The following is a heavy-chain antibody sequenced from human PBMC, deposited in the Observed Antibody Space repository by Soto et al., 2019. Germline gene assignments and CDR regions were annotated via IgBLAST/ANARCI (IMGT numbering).Heavy chain of an antibody. CDR1: GFTFSTYW. CDR2: INGDGSTT. CDR3: ARDDNPDY. J-gene: IGHJ4*02. Sequence: EVPLVESGGGLVQPGGSLRLSCAASGFTFSTYWMHWVRQGPGKGLVWLSRINGDGSTTEYADSVKGRFTISRGNAENTLYLQIHSLRVEDTAVYYCARDDNPDYWGQGTLVTVSS. D-gene: IGHD1-20*01. V-gene: IGHV3-74*03.